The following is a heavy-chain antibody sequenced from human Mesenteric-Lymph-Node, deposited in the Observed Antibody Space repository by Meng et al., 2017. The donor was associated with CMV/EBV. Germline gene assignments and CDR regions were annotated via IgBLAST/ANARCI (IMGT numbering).Heavy chain of an antibody. CDR2: IKRKSDGGTT. J-gene: IGHJ4*02. CDR3: ATREMATTSYYFDY. V-gene: IGHV3-15*01. Sequence: GGSLRLSCTASGFSFTNTWMSWVRQAPGKGLEWVGRIKRKSDGGTTDYAAPVKGRFTISRDDSQNTLYLQMNSLKTEDTAVYYCATREMATTSYYFDYWGQGTLVTVSS. CDR1: GFSFTNTW. D-gene: IGHD5-24*01.